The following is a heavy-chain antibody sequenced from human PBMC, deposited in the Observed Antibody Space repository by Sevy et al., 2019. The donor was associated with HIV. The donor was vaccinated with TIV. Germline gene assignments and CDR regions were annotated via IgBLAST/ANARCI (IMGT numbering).Heavy chain of an antibody. CDR2: LCFGCGEI. V-gene: IGHV3-23*01. CDR3: ARAGCTKAHDY. D-gene: IGHD2-8*01. CDR1: GFTFSKYS. Sequence: GWSLRLSCAASGFTFSKYSMSWVRQPPGKGLEWVSTLCFGCGEINYADSVKGRFTISRDNSKSSVYLQMNNLRPEDTAVYYWARAGCTKAHDYWGQGTLVTVSS. J-gene: IGHJ4*02.